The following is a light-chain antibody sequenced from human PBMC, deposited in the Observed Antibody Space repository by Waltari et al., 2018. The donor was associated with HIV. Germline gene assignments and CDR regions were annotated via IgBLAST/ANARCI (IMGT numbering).Light chain of an antibody. CDR1: SSNIGAGYD. Sequence: PSVSGAPGQRVTISCSGSSSNIGAGYDVHWYQQRPGTAPKLLIYGDTNRPSGVPDRFSGSKSGTSASLVITGLQPEDEADYYCQSFDSSLSSSVVFGGGTKLTVL. V-gene: IGLV1-40*01. CDR2: GDT. J-gene: IGLJ2*01. CDR3: QSFDSSLSSSVV.